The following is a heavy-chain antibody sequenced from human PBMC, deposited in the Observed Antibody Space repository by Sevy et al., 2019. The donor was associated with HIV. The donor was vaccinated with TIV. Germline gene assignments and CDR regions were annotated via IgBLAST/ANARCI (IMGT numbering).Heavy chain of an antibody. Sequence: GGSLRLSCIGSGFSFSYYGIHWVRQSPGKGLDWVALISHDGINEYYADSVKGRFTISRDNSKNTLYLQMNSLRAEDTAVYYCARDPRMVSYFDYWGQGTLVTVSS. D-gene: IGHD2-8*01. CDR2: ISHDGINE. CDR3: ARDPRMVSYFDY. CDR1: GFSFSYYG. J-gene: IGHJ4*02. V-gene: IGHV3-30*03.